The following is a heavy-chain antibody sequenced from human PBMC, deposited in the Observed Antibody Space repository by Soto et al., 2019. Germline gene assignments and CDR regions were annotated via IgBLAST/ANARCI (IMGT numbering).Heavy chain of an antibody. CDR2: IIPILTTP. CDR1: GGTFSIYG. D-gene: IGHD2-8*02. V-gene: IGHV1-69*01. CDR3: ATSVGIAPTGEDGMDV. Sequence: QVQLVQSGAEVKKTGSSVKVSCKASGGTFSIYGFSWVRQAPGQGPEWIGGIIPILTTPNYAQKFHGRVTLVADETRTAVSMELSRLKSEDTVVYYCATSVGIAPTGEDGMDVWGQGTSVTVSS. J-gene: IGHJ6*02.